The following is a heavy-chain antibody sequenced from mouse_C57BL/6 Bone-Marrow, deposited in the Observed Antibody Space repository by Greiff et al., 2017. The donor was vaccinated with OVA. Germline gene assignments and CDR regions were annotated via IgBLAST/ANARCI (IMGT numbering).Heavy chain of an antibody. D-gene: IGHD2-1*01. J-gene: IGHJ2*01. CDR3: ARDYYGFDY. Sequence: QVQLQQPGAELVRPGSSVKLSCQASGYTFTSYWMDWVKQRPGQGLEWIGNIYPSDSETHYNQKFKDKATLTVDKSSSTAYMQLSSLTSEDSAVYYCARDYYGFDYWGQGTTLTVSS. CDR1: GYTFTSYW. V-gene: IGHV1-61*01. CDR2: IYPSDSET.